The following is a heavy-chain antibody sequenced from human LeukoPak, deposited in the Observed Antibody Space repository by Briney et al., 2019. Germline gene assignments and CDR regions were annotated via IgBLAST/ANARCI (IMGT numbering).Heavy chain of an antibody. CDR1: GFSFDDYG. CDR2: ITWSGGST. D-gene: IGHD6-6*01. V-gene: IGHV3-20*04. CDR3: ARGVRSSSSSRTFDY. J-gene: IGHJ4*02. Sequence: GWSLRLSCAASGFSFDDYGMSWVRQAPGKGLERVSGITWSGGSTGYEDSVKGRFTISRDSARDSLYLQMNSLRAEDTASYYCARGVRSSSSSRTFDYWGQGTLVTVSS.